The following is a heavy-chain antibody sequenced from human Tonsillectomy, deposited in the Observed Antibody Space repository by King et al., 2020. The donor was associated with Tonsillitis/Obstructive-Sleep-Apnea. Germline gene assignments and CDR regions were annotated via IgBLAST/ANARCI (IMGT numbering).Heavy chain of an antibody. CDR1: GGSFSGYY. V-gene: IGHV4-34*01. CDR2: INHSGST. Sequence: VQLQQWGAGLLKPSETLSLTCAVYGGSFSGYYWSWIRQPPAKGMEWIGEINHSGSTNYNPSLKSRVTISVDTSKNQFSLKLSSVTVADTAVYYCASRVEVGKCSGGSCYWGQGTLVTVSS. D-gene: IGHD2-15*01. CDR3: ASRVEVGKCSGGSCY. J-gene: IGHJ4*02.